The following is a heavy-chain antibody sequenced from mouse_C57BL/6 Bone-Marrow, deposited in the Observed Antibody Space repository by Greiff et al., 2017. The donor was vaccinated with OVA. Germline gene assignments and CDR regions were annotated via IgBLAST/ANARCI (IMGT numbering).Heavy chain of an antibody. CDR1: GYTFTSYW. Sequence: QVQLQQPGAELVKPGASVKLSCKASGYTFTSYWMHWVKQRPGRGLEWIGRIDPNSGGTKYNEKFKSKATLTVDKPSSTAYMQLSSLTSEDSAVFYCARWRDDGYYGWFAYWGQGTLVTVSA. D-gene: IGHD2-3*01. CDR3: ARWRDDGYYGWFAY. V-gene: IGHV1-72*01. J-gene: IGHJ3*01. CDR2: IDPNSGGT.